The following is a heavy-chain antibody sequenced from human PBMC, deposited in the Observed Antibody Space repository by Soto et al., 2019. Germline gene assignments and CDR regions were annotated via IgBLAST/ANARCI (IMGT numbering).Heavy chain of an antibody. CDR3: ARGWGRIFDY. CDR2: INHSGST. CDR1: GGSFSGYY. V-gene: IGHV4-34*01. J-gene: IGHJ4*02. Sequence: QVQLQQWGAGLLKPSETLSLTCAVYGGSFSGYYWNWIRQPPGKGLEWIGEINHSGSTNYNPSPKSRVTLSVDTSKNQFSLKLSSVTAADTAVYYCARGWGRIFDYWGQGTLVTVSS. D-gene: IGHD7-27*01.